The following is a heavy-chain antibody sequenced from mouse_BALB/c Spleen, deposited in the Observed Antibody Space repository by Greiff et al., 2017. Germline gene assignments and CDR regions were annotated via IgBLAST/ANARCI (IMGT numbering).Heavy chain of an antibody. J-gene: IGHJ3*01. CDR3: ARPYDGYYSAWFAY. V-gene: IGHV4-1*02. D-gene: IGHD2-3*01. CDR2: INPDSSTI. Sequence: DVMLVESGGGLVQPGGSLKLSCAASGFDFSRYWMSWVRQAPGKGLEWIGEINPDSSTINYTPSLKDKFIISRDNAKNTLYLQMSKVRSEDTALYYCARPYDGYYSAWFAYWGQGTLVTVSA. CDR1: GFDFSRYW.